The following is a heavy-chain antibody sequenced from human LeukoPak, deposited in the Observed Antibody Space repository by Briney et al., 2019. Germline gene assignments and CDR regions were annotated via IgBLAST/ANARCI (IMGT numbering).Heavy chain of an antibody. CDR3: ASSCSSTSCYKRAFDI. V-gene: IGHV4-34*01. CDR2: INHSGST. Sequence: SETLSLTCAVYGGSFSGYYWSWICQPPGKGLEWIGEINHSGSTNYNPSLKSRVTISVDTSKNQFSLKLSSVTAADTAVYYCASSCSSTSCYKRAFDIWGQGTMVTVSS. D-gene: IGHD2-2*02. CDR1: GGSFSGYY. J-gene: IGHJ3*02.